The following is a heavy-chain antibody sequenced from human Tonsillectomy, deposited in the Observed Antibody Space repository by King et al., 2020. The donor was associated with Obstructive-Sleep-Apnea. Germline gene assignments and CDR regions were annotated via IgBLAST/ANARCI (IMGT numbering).Heavy chain of an antibody. CDR1: GGSISSYY. Sequence: VQLQESGPGLVKPSETLSLTCTVSGGSISSYYWSWIRQPPGKGLEWIGYIYYSGSTNYNPSLKSRVTISVDTSKNQFSLKLSSVTAADTAVYYCARALRRGGRFDYWGQGTLVTVSS. J-gene: IGHJ4*02. CDR2: IYYSGST. V-gene: IGHV4-59*01. CDR3: ARALRRGGRFDY. D-gene: IGHD1-26*01.